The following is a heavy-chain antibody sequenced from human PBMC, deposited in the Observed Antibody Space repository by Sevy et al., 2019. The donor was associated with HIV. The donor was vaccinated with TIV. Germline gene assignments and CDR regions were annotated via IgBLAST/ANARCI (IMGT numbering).Heavy chain of an antibody. D-gene: IGHD6-13*01. CDR2: TRNKANSYTT. CDR1: GFTFSDHY. V-gene: IGHV3-72*01. J-gene: IGHJ4*02. Sequence: GGSLRLSCAASGFTFSDHYMDWVRQAPGKGLEWVGRTRNKANSYTTEYAASVKGRFTISRDDSKNSLYLPMNSLKTEDTAVYYCAAGIAAAGGYYFDYWGQGTLVTVSS. CDR3: AAGIAAAGGYYFDY.